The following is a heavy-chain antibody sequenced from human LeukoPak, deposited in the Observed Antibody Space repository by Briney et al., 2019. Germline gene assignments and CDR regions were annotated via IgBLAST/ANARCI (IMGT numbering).Heavy chain of an antibody. D-gene: IGHD5-18*01. CDR3: ARCLRIQLWLQLGWFDP. V-gene: IGHV4-34*01. J-gene: IGHJ5*02. CDR1: GGSFSGYY. Sequence: PSETLSLTCAVYGGSFSGYYWSWIRQPPGKGLEWIGDINHSGSTNYNPSLKSRVTISVDTSKNQFSLKLSSVTAADTAVYYCARCLRIQLWLQLGWFDPWGQGTLVTVSS. CDR2: INHSGST.